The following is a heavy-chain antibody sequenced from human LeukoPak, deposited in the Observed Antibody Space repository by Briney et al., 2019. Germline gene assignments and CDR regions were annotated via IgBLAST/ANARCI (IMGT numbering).Heavy chain of an antibody. CDR2: INHDGSST. CDR1: GFTFTTFW. J-gene: IGHJ4*02. Sequence: GGSLRLSCATSGFTFTTFWMHWVRQAPGKGLVRVSRINHDGSSTNYADSVKGRFTISRDNAKNSLYLQMNSLRAEDTAVYYCARVRYDSSGYYSLSDYWGQGTLVTVSS. D-gene: IGHD3-22*01. V-gene: IGHV3-74*01. CDR3: ARVRYDSSGYYSLSDY.